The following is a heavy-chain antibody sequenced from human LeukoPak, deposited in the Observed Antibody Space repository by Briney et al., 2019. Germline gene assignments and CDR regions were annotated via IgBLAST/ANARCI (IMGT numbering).Heavy chain of an antibody. CDR3: AADTLLSYYYMDV. J-gene: IGHJ6*03. CDR2: INSNGGST. D-gene: IGHD3-10*01. V-gene: IGHV3-64*01. Sequence: PGGSLRLSCVASGFTFSSYAMHWVRQTPGKGLEYVSGINSNGGSTHYANSVKGRFTISRDNSKHTLYLQMGSLRSEDTAVYYCAADTLLSYYYMDVWGKGTTVTVSS. CDR1: GFTFSSYA.